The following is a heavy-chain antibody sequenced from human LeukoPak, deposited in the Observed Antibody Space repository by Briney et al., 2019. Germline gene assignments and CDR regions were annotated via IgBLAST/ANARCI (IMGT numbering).Heavy chain of an antibody. CDR2: ISSSGSTI. V-gene: IGHV3-11*01. Sequence: GGSLRLSCAASGFTFSDYYMSWIRRAPGKGLEWVSYISSSGSTIYYADSVKGRFTISRDNAKNSLYLQMNSLRAEDTAVYYCARYSIRDYSYGYEYYYYYMDVWGKGTTVTVSS. J-gene: IGHJ6*03. CDR1: GFTFSDYY. D-gene: IGHD5-18*01. CDR3: ARYSIRDYSYGYEYYYYYMDV.